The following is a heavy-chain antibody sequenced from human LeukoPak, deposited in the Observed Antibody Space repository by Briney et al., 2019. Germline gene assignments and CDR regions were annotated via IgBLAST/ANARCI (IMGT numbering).Heavy chain of an antibody. J-gene: IGHJ6*02. CDR1: GFTFSSYA. V-gene: IGHV3-30-3*01. CDR3: AEGCSSTSCLFGMDV. D-gene: IGHD2-2*01. Sequence: PGRSLRLSCAASGFTFSSYAMHWVRQAPGKGLEWVAVISYDGSNKYYADSVKGRFTISRDNAKNSLYLQMNSLRAEDTAVYYCAEGCSSTSCLFGMDVWGQGTTVTVSS. CDR2: ISYDGSNK.